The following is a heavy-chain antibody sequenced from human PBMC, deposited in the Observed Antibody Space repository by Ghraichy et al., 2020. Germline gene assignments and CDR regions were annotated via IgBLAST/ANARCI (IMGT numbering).Heavy chain of an antibody. D-gene: IGHD2-15*01. CDR3: ARDGVDCSGGSCYSRYYYYYMDV. CDR1: GFTFSSYA. V-gene: IGHV3-30-3*01. J-gene: IGHJ6*03. Sequence: GGSLRLSCAASGFTFSSYAMHWVRQAPGKGLEWVAVISYDGSNKYYADSVKGRFTISRDNSKNTLYLQMNSLRAEDTAVYYCARDGVDCSGGSCYSRYYYYYMDVWGKGTTVTVSS. CDR2: ISYDGSNK.